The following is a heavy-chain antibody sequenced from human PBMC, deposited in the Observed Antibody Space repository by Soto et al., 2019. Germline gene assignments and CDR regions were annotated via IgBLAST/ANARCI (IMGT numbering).Heavy chain of an antibody. D-gene: IGHD4-4*01. CDR2: IGTSSDTI. CDR1: GFTFSSYS. V-gene: IGHV3-48*02. J-gene: IGHJ4*01. Sequence: EVQLVESGGGLVQPGGSLRLSCAASGFTFSSYSMNWVRQAPGKGLEWISYIGTSSDTISYAASVKGRFTISRDNAKTSLGLRMNSLRDEDTAVYYCARDSAYSFDYWGQGTLVTVSS. CDR3: ARDSAYSFDY.